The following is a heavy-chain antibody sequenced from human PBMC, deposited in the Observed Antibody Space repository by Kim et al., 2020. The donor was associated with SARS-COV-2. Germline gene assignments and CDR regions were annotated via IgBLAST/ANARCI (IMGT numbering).Heavy chain of an antibody. D-gene: IGHD3-10*01. J-gene: IGHJ4*02. CDR3: ARDIRPYGSGSYYGVTFDY. Sequence: GRVTITRDTAASTAYMELSSLRSEDTAVYYCARDIRPYGSGSYYGVTFDYWGQGTLVTVSS. V-gene: IGHV1-3*01.